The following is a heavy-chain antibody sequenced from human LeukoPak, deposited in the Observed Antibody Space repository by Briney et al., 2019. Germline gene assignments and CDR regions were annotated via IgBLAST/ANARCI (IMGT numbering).Heavy chain of an antibody. CDR1: GLTFSSHT. Sequence: GGSLRLSCAASGLTFSSHTMNWVRQAPGKGLEYISSVTNGGTTYYADSVKGRFTISRDNSKSTLYLQMNSLRAEDTAVYYCAQRIAVRPFPFDYWGQGTLVTVSS. CDR2: VTNGGTT. J-gene: IGHJ4*02. CDR3: AQRIAVRPFPFDY. V-gene: IGHV3-23*01. D-gene: IGHD6-6*01.